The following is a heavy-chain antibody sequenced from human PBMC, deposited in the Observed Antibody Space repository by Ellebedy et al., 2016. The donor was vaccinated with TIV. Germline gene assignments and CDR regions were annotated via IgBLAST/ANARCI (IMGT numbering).Heavy chain of an antibody. CDR2: INGDGSLI. CDR1: GSTLRTYW. V-gene: IGHV3-7*01. D-gene: IGHD1-26*01. Sequence: GESLKISXAASGSTLRTYWMSWVRQAPGKGLERVAKINGDGSLINYVDSVKGRFTISRDNAKNSLYLQMNSLRAEDTAVYYCVRVSGSYSGFDYWGQGTLVTVSS. J-gene: IGHJ4*02. CDR3: VRVSGSYSGFDY.